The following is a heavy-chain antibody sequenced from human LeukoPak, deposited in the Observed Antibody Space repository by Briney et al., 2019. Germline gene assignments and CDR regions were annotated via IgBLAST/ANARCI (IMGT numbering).Heavy chain of an antibody. CDR2: ISSSSSYI. Sequence: SGGSLRLSCAASGFTFSSYSMNWVRQAPGKGLEWVSSISSSSSYIYYADSVKGRFTISRDNAKNSLYLQMNSLRAEDTAVYYCARDLGGLHDAFDIWGQGTMVTVSS. CDR3: ARDLGGLHDAFDI. CDR1: GFTFSSYS. J-gene: IGHJ3*02. D-gene: IGHD3-10*01. V-gene: IGHV3-21*01.